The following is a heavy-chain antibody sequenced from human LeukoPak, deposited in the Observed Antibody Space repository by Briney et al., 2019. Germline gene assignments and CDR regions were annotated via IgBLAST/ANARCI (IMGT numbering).Heavy chain of an antibody. J-gene: IGHJ4*02. D-gene: IGHD3-9*01. V-gene: IGHV3-15*07. CDR3: STDQGGDILTGC. CDR1: GFTFTNAW. CDR2: IKTKSEGGTK. Sequence: SGGSLRLSCAASGFTFTNAWMHWDRQAPGKGLEWVGRIKTKSEGGTKDYAAPVRGRFTISRDDSENTLYLQMNSLKTEDTALYYCSTDQGGDILTGCWGQGTLVTVSS.